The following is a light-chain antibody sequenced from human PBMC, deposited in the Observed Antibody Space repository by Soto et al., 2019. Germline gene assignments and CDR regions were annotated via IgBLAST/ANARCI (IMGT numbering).Light chain of an antibody. Sequence: QAVVTRSPSASASLGASVKLTCTLRSGHSSYAIAWHQQQPEKGPRYLMKLNSDGSHSKGDGIPDRFSGSSSGAERYLTISSLQSEDDADYYCQTWGTGIHVVFGGGTKLTVL. J-gene: IGLJ2*01. CDR1: SGHSSYA. CDR3: QTWGTGIHVV. V-gene: IGLV4-69*01. CDR2: LNSDGSH.